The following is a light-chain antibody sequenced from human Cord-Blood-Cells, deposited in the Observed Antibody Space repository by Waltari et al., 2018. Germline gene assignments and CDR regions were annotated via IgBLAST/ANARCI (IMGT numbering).Light chain of an antibody. CDR2: LGS. Sequence: DLEMTQSPLALTVRPGEADSISCRSSHSLLHSNGYNYLDWYLQKPGQSPQLLIYLGSNRASGVPDRFSGSGSGTDFTLKISRVEAEDVGVYYCMQALQTPYTFGQGTKLEIK. J-gene: IGKJ2*01. V-gene: IGKV2-28*01. CDR3: MQALQTPYT. CDR1: HSLLHSNGYNY.